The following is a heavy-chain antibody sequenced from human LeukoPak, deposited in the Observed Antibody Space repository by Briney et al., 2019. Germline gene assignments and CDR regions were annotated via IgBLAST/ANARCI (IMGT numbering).Heavy chain of an antibody. CDR2: TSSDGTAK. Sequence: PGGSLRLSCAASGFDFSGYGMHWVRQAPGKGLEWVAITSSDGTAKFYTDSVEGRFTVSRDNSKNMLYLQMSTLRAEDTAVYYCAKAGRNYHNWLDPWGQGTLVTVPS. V-gene: IGHV3-30*18. D-gene: IGHD4-11*01. CDR3: AKAGRNYHNWLDP. J-gene: IGHJ5*02. CDR1: GFDFSGYG.